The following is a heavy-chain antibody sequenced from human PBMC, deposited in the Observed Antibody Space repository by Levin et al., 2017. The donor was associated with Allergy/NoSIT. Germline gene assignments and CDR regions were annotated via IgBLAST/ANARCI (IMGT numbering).Heavy chain of an antibody. Sequence: GGSLRLSCAASGFTFSSYAMHWVRQAPGKGLEWVAVISYDGSNKYYADSVKGRFTISRDNSKNTLYLQMNSLRAEDTAVYYCAREYGSGKTWGQGTLVTVSS. CDR2: ISYDGSNK. CDR3: AREYGSGKT. V-gene: IGHV3-30-3*01. J-gene: IGHJ5*02. CDR1: GFTFSSYA. D-gene: IGHD3-10*01.